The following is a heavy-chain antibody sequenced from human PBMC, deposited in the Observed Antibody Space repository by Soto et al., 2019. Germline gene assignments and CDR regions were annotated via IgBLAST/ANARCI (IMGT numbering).Heavy chain of an antibody. CDR2: ISANNGNT. CDR3: ARGSGYSYGYVY. V-gene: IGHV1-18*01. J-gene: IGHJ4*02. Sequence: ASVEVSCRASVYTFTTYDIKWVRQAPGQGLEWMGWISANNGNTNYAQKLQGRVTMTTDTSTSTAYMELRSLRSDDTAVYYCARGSGYSYGYVYWGQGTLVTVSS. D-gene: IGHD5-18*01. CDR1: VYTFTTYD.